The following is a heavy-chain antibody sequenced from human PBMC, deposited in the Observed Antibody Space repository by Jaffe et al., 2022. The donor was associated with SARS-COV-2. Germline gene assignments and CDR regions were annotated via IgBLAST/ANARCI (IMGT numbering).Heavy chain of an antibody. CDR1: GFTLSTYC. V-gene: IGHV3-23*01. Sequence: EVQLLESGGGLVPPGGSLRLSCAASGFTLSTYCMTWVRQAPGKGLEWVSSISGSGASKYYRDSVKGRFTISRDNSKNTLYLQMDSLTAEDTAIYYCAKEVSSQQLVRAFHNWGQGTLVTVSS. J-gene: IGHJ4*02. CDR3: AKEVSSQQLVRAFHN. D-gene: IGHD6-13*01. CDR2: ISGSGASK.